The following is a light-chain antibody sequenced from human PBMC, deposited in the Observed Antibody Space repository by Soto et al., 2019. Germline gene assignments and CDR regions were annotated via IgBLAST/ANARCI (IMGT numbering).Light chain of an antibody. J-gene: IGKJ1*01. CDR3: QQSYSTPPWT. CDR2: SAS. V-gene: IGKV1-39*01. Sequence: DIQMTPSPSSLYASVGDRDTITCRSSQSISSYLNWYQQKPGKDPKLLLYSASSLQSGVPSRFSGSGSGTDVTLTISSLQPEDFATYYCQQSYSTPPWTFGQGTKVDI. CDR1: QSISSY.